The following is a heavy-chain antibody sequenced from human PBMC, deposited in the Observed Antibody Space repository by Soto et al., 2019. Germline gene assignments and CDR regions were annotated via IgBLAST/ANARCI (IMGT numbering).Heavy chain of an antibody. CDR3: ARDRNYYDSSGYQGWFDP. V-gene: IGHV1-69*01. D-gene: IGHD3-22*01. Sequence: QVQLVQSGAEVKKPGSSVKVSCKASGGTFSSYAISWVRQAPGQGLEWMGGIIPIFGTANYAQKFQGRVTITADESTSTAYMELSSLRSEDTAVYYCARDRNYYDSSGYQGWFDPWGQGTLVTVSS. J-gene: IGHJ5*02. CDR1: GGTFSSYA. CDR2: IIPIFGTA.